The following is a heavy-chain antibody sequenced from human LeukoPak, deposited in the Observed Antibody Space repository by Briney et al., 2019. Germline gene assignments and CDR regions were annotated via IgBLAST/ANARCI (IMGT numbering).Heavy chain of an antibody. V-gene: IGHV3-21*04. CDR3: ARRIRRDGYKNDAFDI. CDR1: GFTFSSYS. Sequence: PGGSLRLSCAASGFTFSSYSMNWVRQAPGKGLEWVSSISSSSSYIYYADSVKGRFTISRDNAKNSLYLQMNSLRAEDTAVYYCARRIRRDGYKNDAFDIWGQGTMVTVSS. CDR2: ISSSSSYI. J-gene: IGHJ3*02. D-gene: IGHD5-24*01.